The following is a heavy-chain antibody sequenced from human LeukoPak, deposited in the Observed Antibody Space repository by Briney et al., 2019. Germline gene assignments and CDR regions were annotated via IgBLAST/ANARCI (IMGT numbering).Heavy chain of an antibody. D-gene: IGHD6-13*01. CDR2: ISYDGSNK. V-gene: IGHV3-30*18. CDR3: AKRCRGAAGSCLDY. CDR1: GLTFRNAW. J-gene: IGHJ4*02. Sequence: GGSLRLSCAASGLTFRNAWMSWVRQAPGKGLEWVAVISYDGSNKYYADSVKGRFTISRDKSKNTLYLQMNSLRAEDTALYYCAKRCRGAAGSCLDYWGQGTLVTVSS.